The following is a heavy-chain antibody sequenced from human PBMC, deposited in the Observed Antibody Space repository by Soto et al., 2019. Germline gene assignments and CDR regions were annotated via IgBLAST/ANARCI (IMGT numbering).Heavy chain of an antibody. V-gene: IGHV5-10-1*01. CDR2: IDPSDSYT. J-gene: IGHJ3*02. D-gene: IGHD3-10*01. Sequence: VQLVQSGAEVKKPGESLRISCKGSGYSFTSYWISWVRQMPGKGLEWMGRIDPSDSYTNYSPSFQGHATISAYKSISTAYLQCSSLKASDTAMYYCARRTLYYGSGSYYHDAFDIWGQGTMVTVSS. CDR1: GYSFTSYW. CDR3: ARRTLYYGSGSYYHDAFDI.